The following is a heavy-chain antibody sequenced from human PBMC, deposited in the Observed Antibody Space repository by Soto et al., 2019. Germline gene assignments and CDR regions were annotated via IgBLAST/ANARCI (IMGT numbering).Heavy chain of an antibody. CDR3: ARGNYYDSSGYYRAQSYNWFDP. J-gene: IGHJ5*02. D-gene: IGHD3-22*01. V-gene: IGHV1-69*01. CDR2: IIPIFGTA. CDR1: GGTFSSYA. Sequence: QVQLVQSGAEVKKPGSSVKVSCKASGGTFSSYAISWVRQAPGQGLEWMGGIIPIFGTANYAQKFQGRVTITADESTSTAYMELSSLRSEDTAVYYCARGNYYDSSGYYRAQSYNWFDPWGQGTLVTVSS.